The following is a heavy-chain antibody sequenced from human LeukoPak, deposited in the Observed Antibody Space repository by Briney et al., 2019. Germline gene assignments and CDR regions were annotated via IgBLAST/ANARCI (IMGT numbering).Heavy chain of an antibody. V-gene: IGHV3-30*04. CDR1: GFTFSSYA. J-gene: IGHJ4*02. D-gene: IGHD3-10*01. CDR2: ISYDGSNK. CDR3: ARAGRGVTLYTDY. Sequence: GGSLRLSCAASGFTFSSYAMHWVRQAPGKGLEWVAVISYDGSNKYYADSVKGRFTISRDNSKSTLYLQMNSLRAEDTAVYYCARAGRGVTLYTDYWGRGTLVTVSS.